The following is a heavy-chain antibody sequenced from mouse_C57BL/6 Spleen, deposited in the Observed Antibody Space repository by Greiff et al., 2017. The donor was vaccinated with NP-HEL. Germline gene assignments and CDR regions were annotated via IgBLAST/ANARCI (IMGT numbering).Heavy chain of an antibody. D-gene: IGHD4-1*01. J-gene: IGHJ2*01. CDR3: ARRKGELGPYFDY. Sequence: QVQLQQPGAELVKPGASVKLSCKASGYTFTSYWMHWVKQRPGQGLEWIGMIHPNSGSTNYNEKFKSKATLTVDKSSSTAYMQLSSLTSEDSAVYYCARRKGELGPYFDYWGQGTTLTVSS. CDR2: IHPNSGST. V-gene: IGHV1-64*01. CDR1: GYTFTSYW.